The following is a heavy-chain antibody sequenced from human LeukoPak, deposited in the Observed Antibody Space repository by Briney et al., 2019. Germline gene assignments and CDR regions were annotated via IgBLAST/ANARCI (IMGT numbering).Heavy chain of an antibody. CDR1: GYTFTSYG. Sequence: ASVKVSCKASGYTFTSYGISWVRQAPGQRLEWMGWISAYNGNTNYAQKLQGRVTMTTDTSTSTAYMELRSLRSDDTAVYYCARGVGVVNYYYYMDVWGKGTTVTVSS. D-gene: IGHD3-10*01. J-gene: IGHJ6*03. V-gene: IGHV1-18*01. CDR3: ARGVGVVNYYYYMDV. CDR2: ISAYNGNT.